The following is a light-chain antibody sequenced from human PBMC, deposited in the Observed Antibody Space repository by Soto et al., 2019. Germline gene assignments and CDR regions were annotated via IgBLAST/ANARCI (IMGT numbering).Light chain of an antibody. CDR3: QQYGSSPYT. J-gene: IGKJ2*01. CDR1: QSVSRSY. Sequence: EIVLTQSPGTLSLSPGERATLSCRASQSVSRSYLAWYQQKPGQAPRLLIYGASSRATGIPVRFSGSGSGTDFTLTISRLEPEDFAVYYCQQYGSSPYTFGQGTKLEIK. CDR2: GAS. V-gene: IGKV3-20*01.